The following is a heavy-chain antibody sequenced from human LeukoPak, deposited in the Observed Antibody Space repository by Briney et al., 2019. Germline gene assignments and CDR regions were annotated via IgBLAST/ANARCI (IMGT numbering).Heavy chain of an antibody. D-gene: IGHD4-11*01. CDR3: ARSVPDYTRFDF. CDR1: GFIFTNYA. J-gene: IGHJ4*02. CDR2: ILGSGDDT. Sequence: GGSLRLSCAASGFIFTNYAMYWVRQAPGKGLEWVSVILGSGDDTFYADSVRGRFTVSRDNSKNTLHLQMNSLRVEDTALYYCARSVPDYTRFDFWGQGALVTVSS. V-gene: IGHV3-23*01.